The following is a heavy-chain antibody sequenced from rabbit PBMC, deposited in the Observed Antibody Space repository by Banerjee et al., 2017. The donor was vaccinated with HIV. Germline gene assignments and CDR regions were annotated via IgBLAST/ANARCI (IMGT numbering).Heavy chain of an antibody. CDR2: INTSSGNT. D-gene: IGHD7-1*01. CDR3: ARDLAAVTGWNFNL. V-gene: IGHV1S45*01. CDR1: GFSFSSDYH. J-gene: IGHJ4*01. Sequence: QEQLEESGGDLVKPGASLTLTCTASGFSFSSDYHMCWVRQAPGKGPEWIACINTSSGNTVYASWAKGRFTISRTSSTTVTLQMTSLTAADTATYFCARDLAAVTGWNFNLWGPGTLVTVS.